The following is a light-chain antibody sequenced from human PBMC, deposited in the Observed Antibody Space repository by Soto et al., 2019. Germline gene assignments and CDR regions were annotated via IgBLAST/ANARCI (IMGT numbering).Light chain of an antibody. V-gene: IGLV2-14*01. CDR2: EVS. CDR3: SSYTSSSTYV. J-gene: IGLJ1*01. CDR1: SSDVGGYNY. Sequence: QSVLTQPGSVSGSPGQSITISCTGTSSDVGGYNYVSWYQQHPGKAPKLMIYEVSNRPSGVSNRFSGSKSGNTASLTISGLQAEDEADYYCSSYTSSSTYVFGTGTKVTV.